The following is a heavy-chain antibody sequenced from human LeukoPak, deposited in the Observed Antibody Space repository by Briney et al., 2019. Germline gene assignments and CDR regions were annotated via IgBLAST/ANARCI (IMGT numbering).Heavy chain of an antibody. J-gene: IGHJ4*02. CDR2: ISGDGGST. CDR1: GFTFDDYA. V-gene: IGHV3-43*02. D-gene: IGHD4-17*01. CDR3: AKGADSGDYTSFDY. Sequence: GGSLRLXCAASGFTFDDYAMHWVRRAPGKGLEWVSLISGDGGSTYYADSVKGRFTISRDNSKNSLYLQMNSLRTEDTALYYCAKGADSGDYTSFDYWGQGTLVTVSS.